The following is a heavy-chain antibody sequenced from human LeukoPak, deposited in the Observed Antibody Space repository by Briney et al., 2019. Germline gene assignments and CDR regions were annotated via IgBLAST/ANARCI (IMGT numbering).Heavy chain of an antibody. CDR3: ARHEPLYSSGLGVEDY. CDR2: IYYSGST. CDR1: GGSISSRSFY. Sequence: SETLSLTCTVSGGSISSRSFYWGWMRQPPGKGLEWIGSIYYSGSTYYNPSLKSRVTISVDTSKNQFSLKLSSVTAADTAVYYCARHEPLYSSGLGVEDYWGQGSLVTVSS. D-gene: IGHD6-19*01. J-gene: IGHJ4*02. V-gene: IGHV4-39*01.